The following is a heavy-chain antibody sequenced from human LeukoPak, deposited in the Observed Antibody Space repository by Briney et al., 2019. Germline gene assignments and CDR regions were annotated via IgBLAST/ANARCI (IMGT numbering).Heavy chain of an antibody. CDR1: GGSISSGGYY. Sequence: TSETLSLTCTVSGGSISSGGYYWSWIRQHPGKGLEWIGYIYYSGSTYYNPSLKSRVTISVDTSKNQFSLKLSPVTAADTAVYYCARKDYDSSGGWFDPWGQGTLVTASS. J-gene: IGHJ5*02. D-gene: IGHD3-22*01. V-gene: IGHV4-31*03. CDR3: ARKDYDSSGGWFDP. CDR2: IYYSGST.